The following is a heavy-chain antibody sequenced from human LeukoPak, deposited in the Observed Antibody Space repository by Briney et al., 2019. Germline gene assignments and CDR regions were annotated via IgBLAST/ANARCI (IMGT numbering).Heavy chain of an antibody. Sequence: TSDTLSLTCTVSGASIGSTTYYWDWFRQPPGKGLEWIGNIYDGGSTHYNPSLKSRLTMSVDTSKNHFSLRLNSVTAADTAIYYCATHRRPGSGGYENAFEIWGQGTMVTVSS. CDR2: IYDGGST. CDR3: ATHRRPGSGGYENAFEI. V-gene: IGHV4-39*01. J-gene: IGHJ3*02. D-gene: IGHD5-12*01. CDR1: GASIGSTTYY.